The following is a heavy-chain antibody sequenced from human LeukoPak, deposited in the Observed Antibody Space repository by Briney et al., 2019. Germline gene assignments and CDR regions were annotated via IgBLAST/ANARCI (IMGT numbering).Heavy chain of an antibody. CDR3: ARGAGWYSP. CDR2: ISDSGST. CDR1: GGSISGYY. D-gene: IGHD6-19*01. V-gene: IGHV4-59*01. J-gene: IGHJ5*02. Sequence: PSETLSLTCTVPGGSISGYYWSWLRQPPGKGLEWIGYISDSGSTNYHPSLKSRVTISVDTSKNQFSLKLTSVTTADSAVYYCARGAGWYSPWGQGTLVTVSS.